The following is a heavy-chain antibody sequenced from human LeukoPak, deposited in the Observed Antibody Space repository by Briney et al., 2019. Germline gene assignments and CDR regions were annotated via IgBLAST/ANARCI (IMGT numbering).Heavy chain of an antibody. CDR1: GFTFSSRDW. D-gene: IGHD2-15*01. Sequence: GGSLRLSCVASGFTFSSRDWMTWVRQAPGKGLQWLAAISDDGGNKYYGASVKGRFTISRDNSKNSVYLQLNSLRAEDTAVYYCAIIGAACVSTSATKFDDWGQGTLVTVSS. V-gene: IGHV3-30*03. J-gene: IGHJ4*02. CDR3: AIIGAACVSTSATKFDD. CDR2: ISDDGGNK.